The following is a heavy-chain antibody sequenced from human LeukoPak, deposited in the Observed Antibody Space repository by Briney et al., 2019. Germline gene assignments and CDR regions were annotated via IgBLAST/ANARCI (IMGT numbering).Heavy chain of an antibody. J-gene: IGHJ6*03. CDR1: GFTFTMYW. Sequence: PGGSLRLSCAASGFTFTMYWMTWVRQAPGKGLEWVSAISGSGGSTYYADSVKGRFTISRDNSKNTLYLQMSSLRAEDTAVYYCAKGFSSTSCYGVCYYYYMDVWGKGTTVTVSS. D-gene: IGHD2-2*01. V-gene: IGHV3-23*01. CDR2: ISGSGGST. CDR3: AKGFSSTSCYGVCYYYYMDV.